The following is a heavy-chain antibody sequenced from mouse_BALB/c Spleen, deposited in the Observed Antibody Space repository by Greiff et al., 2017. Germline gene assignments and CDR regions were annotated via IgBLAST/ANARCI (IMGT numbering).Heavy chain of an antibody. CDR2: INPDSSTI. Sequence: EVKLMESGGGLVQPGGSLKLSCAASGFDFSRYWMSWVRQAPGKGLEWIGEINPDSSTINYTPSLKDKFIISRDNAKNTLYLQMSKVRSEDTALYYCARPDDYEGYWYFDVWGAGTTVTVSS. CDR3: ARPDDYEGYWYFDV. J-gene: IGHJ1*01. CDR1: GFDFSRYW. D-gene: IGHD2-4*01. V-gene: IGHV4-1*02.